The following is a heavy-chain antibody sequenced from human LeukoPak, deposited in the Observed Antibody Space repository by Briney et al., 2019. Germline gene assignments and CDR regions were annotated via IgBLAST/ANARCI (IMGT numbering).Heavy chain of an antibody. CDR1: GFTFSSYS. Sequence: QPGGSLRLPCAASGFTFSSYSMNWVRQAPGKGLEWVSYISSSSSTIYYADSVKGRFTISRDNAKNSLYLQMNSLRAEDTAVYYCARSTYDDSHTFDIWGQGTMVTVSS. CDR2: ISSSSSTI. V-gene: IGHV3-48*04. CDR3: ARSTYDDSHTFDI. J-gene: IGHJ3*02. D-gene: IGHD5-12*01.